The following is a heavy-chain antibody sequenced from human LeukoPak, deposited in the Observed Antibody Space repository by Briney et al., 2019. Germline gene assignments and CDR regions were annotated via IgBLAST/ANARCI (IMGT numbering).Heavy chain of an antibody. CDR3: AKDPDYGDYVYFIY. V-gene: IGHV3-23*01. D-gene: IGHD4-17*01. CDR2: ISGSGGST. J-gene: IGHJ4*02. CDR1: GFTFSSYW. Sequence: AGGSLRLSCAASGFTFSSYWMSWVRQAPGKGLEWVSAISGSGGSTYYADSVKGRFTISRDNSKNTLYLQMNSLRAEDTAVYYCAKDPDYGDYVYFIYWGQGTLVTVSS.